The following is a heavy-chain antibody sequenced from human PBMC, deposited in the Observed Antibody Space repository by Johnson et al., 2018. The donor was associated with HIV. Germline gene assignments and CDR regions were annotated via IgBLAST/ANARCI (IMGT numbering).Heavy chain of an antibody. CDR3: ARDRARWSSGWYNDAFDI. Sequence: VQLVESGGGLVQPGGSLRLSCAASGFTFSSYAMSWVRQAPGKRLEWVSAISGSGGSTYYADSVKGRFTISRDNAKNSLYLQMNSLRAEDTALYYCARDRARWSSGWYNDAFDIWGQGTMVTVSS. CDR2: ISGSGGST. J-gene: IGHJ3*02. V-gene: IGHV3-23*04. D-gene: IGHD6-19*01. CDR1: GFTFSSYA.